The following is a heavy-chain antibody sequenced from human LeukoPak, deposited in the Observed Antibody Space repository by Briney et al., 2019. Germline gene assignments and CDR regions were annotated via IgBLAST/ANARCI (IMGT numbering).Heavy chain of an antibody. Sequence: GGSVRLSCAASGFTFSSYAMGWVRQAPGKGLEWVSAISGSGGSTYYADSVKGRFTISRDNSKNTLYLQMNSLRAEDTAVYYCAKITQEHCSGGSCYFAALDYWGQGTLVTVSS. V-gene: IGHV3-23*01. D-gene: IGHD2-15*01. CDR3: AKITQEHCSGGSCYFAALDY. CDR2: ISGSGGST. J-gene: IGHJ4*02. CDR1: GFTFSSYA.